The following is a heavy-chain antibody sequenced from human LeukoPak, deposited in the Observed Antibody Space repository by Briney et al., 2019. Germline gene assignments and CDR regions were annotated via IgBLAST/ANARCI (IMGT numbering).Heavy chain of an antibody. CDR3: PRDRDHHYDYVWGSYRPLDY. D-gene: IGHD3-16*02. CDR1: GYTFTSYG. Sequence: ASVKVSCKASGYTFTSYGISWVRQAPGQGLEWMGWISAYNGNTNYAQKLQGRVTMTIQRPTNTADMELRSQRADDTAVYYFPRDRDHHYDYVWGSYRPLDYWGQGTLVTVSS. V-gene: IGHV1-18*01. J-gene: IGHJ4*02. CDR2: ISAYNGNT.